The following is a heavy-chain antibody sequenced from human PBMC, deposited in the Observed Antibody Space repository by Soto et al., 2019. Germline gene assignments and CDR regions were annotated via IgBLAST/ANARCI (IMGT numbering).Heavy chain of an antibody. D-gene: IGHD6-13*01. Sequence: GGSLRLSCAASGFTFSSYWMSWVRQAPGRGLEWVANIKQDGSEKYYVDSVKGRFTISRDNAKNSLYLQMNSLRAEDTAVYYCARDDRSSWYGLDYWGQGTLVTVSS. V-gene: IGHV3-7*01. J-gene: IGHJ4*02. CDR3: ARDDRSSWYGLDY. CDR2: IKQDGSEK. CDR1: GFTFSSYW.